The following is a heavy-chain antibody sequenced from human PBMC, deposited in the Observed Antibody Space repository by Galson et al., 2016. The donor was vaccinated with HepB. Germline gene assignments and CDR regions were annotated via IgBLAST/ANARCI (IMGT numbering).Heavy chain of an antibody. CDR1: GDSINRGSYY. D-gene: IGHD3-10*01. CDR3: ARDYAIRGRDFSYYYMDV. CDR2: VHTSGST. J-gene: IGHJ6*03. Sequence: TLSLTCTVSGDSINRGSYYWSWIRKPAGKGLEWIGRVHTSGSTHYNPSLSLRLTMSADTSKNQFSLKMTSVTAADTGVYYCARDYAIRGRDFSYYYMDVWGKGTTVTVS. V-gene: IGHV4-61*02.